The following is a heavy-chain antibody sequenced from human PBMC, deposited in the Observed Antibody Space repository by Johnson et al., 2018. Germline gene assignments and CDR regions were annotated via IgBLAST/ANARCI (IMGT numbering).Heavy chain of an antibody. Sequence: VQLVESGGGLVQXGGSLRLXCAASGFTFSSYAMSWVRQAPGKGLEWVSGISGSAGSTYYADSVKGRFTISRDNSKNTVYLQMKSLRAEDTAVYYCAKHFWSGYLTEYCHHWGQGTLVTVSS. J-gene: IGHJ1*01. D-gene: IGHD3-3*02. CDR3: AKHFWSGYLTEYCHH. V-gene: IGHV3-23*04. CDR2: ISGSAGST. CDR1: GFTFSSYA.